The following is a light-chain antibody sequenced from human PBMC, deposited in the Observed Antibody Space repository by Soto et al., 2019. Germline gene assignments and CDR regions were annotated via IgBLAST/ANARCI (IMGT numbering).Light chain of an antibody. Sequence: QSVLTQPPSASGTPGQRVTISCSGSSSNIGSNYVYWYQQLPGTAPKLLIFRNNQRPSGVPDRFSGSKSGTSRSLAISGLRSVDEADYYCAAWDDSLRAVGFGGGTKITV. CDR1: SSNIGSNY. J-gene: IGLJ2*01. CDR3: AAWDDSLRAVG. V-gene: IGLV1-47*01. CDR2: RNN.